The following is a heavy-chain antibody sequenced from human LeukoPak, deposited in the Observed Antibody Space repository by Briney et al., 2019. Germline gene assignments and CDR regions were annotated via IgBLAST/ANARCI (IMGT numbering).Heavy chain of an antibody. CDR1: GFTFSSYA. J-gene: IGHJ5*02. CDR3: AKSRGWQGYCSGGSCYGPSGWFDP. V-gene: IGHV3-23*01. D-gene: IGHD2-15*01. Sequence: GGSLRLSCAASGFTFSSYAMSWVRQAPGKGLEGVSAISGSCGSTYYADSVKGRFTISRDNSKNTLYLQMNSLRAEDTAVYYCAKSRGWQGYCSGGSCYGPSGWFDPWGQGTLVTVSS. CDR2: ISGSCGST.